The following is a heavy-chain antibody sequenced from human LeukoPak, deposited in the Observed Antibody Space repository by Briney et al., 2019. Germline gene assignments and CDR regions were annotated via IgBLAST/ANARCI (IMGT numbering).Heavy chain of an antibody. V-gene: IGHV3-11*04. CDR1: GFTFSDYY. CDR2: ISSSGSTI. CDR3: ATDAAYGYDRFDH. D-gene: IGHD2-15*01. J-gene: IGHJ4*02. Sequence: GGSLRLSCAASGFTFSDYYMSWIRQAPGKGLEWVSYISSSGSTIYYADSVKGRFTISRDNAKNSLYLQMNSVRVEDTAVYYCATDAAYGYDRFDHWGQGTQVTVSS.